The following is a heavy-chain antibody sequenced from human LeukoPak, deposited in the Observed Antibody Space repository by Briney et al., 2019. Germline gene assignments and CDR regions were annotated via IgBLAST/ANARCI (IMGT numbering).Heavy chain of an antibody. Sequence: ASVKVSCKASGYTFTSYAMHWVRQAPGQGLEWMGIINPSGGTSYAQKLQGRITMTRDTSTVYMELSSLRSEDTAVYYCAREGVAGTGLDYWGQGTLVTVSS. CDR1: GYTFTSYA. V-gene: IGHV1-46*01. CDR2: INPSGGT. D-gene: IGHD6-13*01. CDR3: AREGVAGTGLDY. J-gene: IGHJ4*02.